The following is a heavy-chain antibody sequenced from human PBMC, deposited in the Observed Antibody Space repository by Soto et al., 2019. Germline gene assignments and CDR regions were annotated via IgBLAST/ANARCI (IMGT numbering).Heavy chain of an antibody. CDR3: AKEAGGGAAMVTSYFDY. D-gene: IGHD5-18*01. Sequence: EVQLLESGGGLVQPGGSLRLSCAASGITFSNYVLSWVRQAPGKGLEWVSSISGSGTSTYYADSVKGRFSISRDTSKSSXYLHMSSLRADDPAIYYCAKEAGGGAAMVTSYFDYWGQGTLVTVSS. CDR1: GITFSNYV. CDR2: ISGSGTST. J-gene: IGHJ4*02. V-gene: IGHV3-23*01.